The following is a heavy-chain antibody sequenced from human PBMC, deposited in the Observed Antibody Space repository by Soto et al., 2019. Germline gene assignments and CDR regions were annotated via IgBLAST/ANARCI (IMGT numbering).Heavy chain of an antibody. J-gene: IGHJ4*02. CDR3: ARLPVYCSGDRCRIDY. V-gene: IGHV4-39*01. D-gene: IGHD2-15*01. Sequence: QLQLQESGPGLVKPSETLSLTCTVSGGSISSSSYYWGWIRQPPGKGLEWIGSIYYSGSTYYNLSLKSRVTLSVDTSKNQFSLKLSSVTAPDTAVYFRARLPVYCSGDRCRIDYWGQGTLVTVSS. CDR2: IYYSGST. CDR1: GGSISSSSYY.